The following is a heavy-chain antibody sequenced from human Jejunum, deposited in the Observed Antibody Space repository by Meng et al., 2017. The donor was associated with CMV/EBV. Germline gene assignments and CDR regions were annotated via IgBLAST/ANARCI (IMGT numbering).Heavy chain of an antibody. V-gene: IGHV3-21*01. CDR3: ARAIDYGDPNWFDP. CDR1: GFPFSSNS. D-gene: IGHD4-17*01. J-gene: IGHJ5*02. CDR2: IGGSGTYI. Sequence: GFPFSSNSMNWVRQAPGKGLEWLSYIGGSGTYIYHADSVQGRFTVSRDNAKNSVYLQMNSLRAEDTAVYYCARAIDYGDPNWFDPWGQGTLVTVSS.